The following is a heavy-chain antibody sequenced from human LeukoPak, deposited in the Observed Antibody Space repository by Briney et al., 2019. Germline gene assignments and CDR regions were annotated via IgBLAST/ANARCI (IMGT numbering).Heavy chain of an antibody. CDR1: GFTFTNYA. CDR3: AKPLRDAGSFNYPYFDF. J-gene: IGHJ4*02. CDR2: ISGSGGSS. V-gene: IGHV3-23*01. D-gene: IGHD5-24*01. Sequence: GGSLRLSCAASGFTFTNYAMNWVRQAPGKGLEWVSAISGSGGSSSYADSVRGRFTISRDNSNNMLYLQMNCLRAEDTAVYYCAKPLRDAGSFNYPYFDFWGQGTMVTVSS.